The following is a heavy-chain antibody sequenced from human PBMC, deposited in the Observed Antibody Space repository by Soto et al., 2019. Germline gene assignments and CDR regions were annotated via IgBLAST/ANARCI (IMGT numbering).Heavy chain of an antibody. CDR3: ARDKYCSGGSCRKNWFDP. D-gene: IGHD2-15*01. CDR1: GGSISSSY. CDR2: IYDDGSA. Sequence: SETLSLTCTVSGGSISSSYWSWIRQPPGKGLEWLAYIYDDGSANYNPSLKSRATISLDMSKNQFSLKLTSVTSADTAVYYCARDKYCSGGSCRKNWFDPWGQGTLVTVSS. V-gene: IGHV4-59*01. J-gene: IGHJ5*02.